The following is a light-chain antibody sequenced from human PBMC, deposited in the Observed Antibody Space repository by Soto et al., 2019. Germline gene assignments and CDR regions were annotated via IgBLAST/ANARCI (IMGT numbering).Light chain of an antibody. CDR2: YSS. CDR3: QQRSNWPPGWT. CDR1: QIVSRGY. Sequence: EIVLTQSPGTLSLSPGQRATLSCTASQIVSRGYLTWYQQKPGQAPRLLIYYSSNRATGIPARFSGSGSGTDFTVKIRSPEREDFVVYYCQQRSNWPPGWTLGQGTKVDIK. V-gene: IGKV3-11*01. J-gene: IGKJ1*01.